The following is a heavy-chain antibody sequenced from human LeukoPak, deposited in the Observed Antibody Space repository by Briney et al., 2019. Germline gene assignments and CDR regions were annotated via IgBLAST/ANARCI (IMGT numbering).Heavy chain of an antibody. J-gene: IGHJ4*02. Sequence: ASVNVSCKASGYTFTSYDINWVRQATGQGLEWMGWMNPNSGNTGYAQKFQGRVTMTRNTSISTAYMELSSLRSEDTAVYYCARAYTRRYDSSGYPWAYWGQGTLVTVSS. V-gene: IGHV1-8*01. CDR1: GYTFTSYD. D-gene: IGHD3-22*01. CDR2: MNPNSGNT. CDR3: ARAYTRRYDSSGYPWAY.